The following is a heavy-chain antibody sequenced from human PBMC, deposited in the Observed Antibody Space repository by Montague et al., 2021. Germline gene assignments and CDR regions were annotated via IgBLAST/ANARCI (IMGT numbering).Heavy chain of an antibody. CDR2: IYWYDDK. CDR3: ARHNSGWYSDFYY. D-gene: IGHD6-19*01. J-gene: IGHJ4*02. CDR1: GFSLNTRAVG. Sequence: PALVKPTQTLTLTCNFSGFSLNTRAVGVGWIRQPPGKALEWLALIYWYDDKRYSPSLKSRLTITKDTSKNQVVLTMTNADPVDTATYYCARHNSGWYSDFYYWGQGTLVTVSS. V-gene: IGHV2-5*01.